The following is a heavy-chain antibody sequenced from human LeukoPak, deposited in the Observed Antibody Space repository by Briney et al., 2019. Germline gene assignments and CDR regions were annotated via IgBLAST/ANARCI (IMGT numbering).Heavy chain of an antibody. CDR2: ISAYNGNT. CDR3: ARDATPRIAARGRFDP. CDR1: GYTFTGYY. Sequence: ASVKVSCEASGYTFTGYYMHWVRQAPGQGLEWMGWISAYNGNTNYAQKLQGRVTMTTDTSTSTAYMELRSLRSDDTAVYYCARDATPRIAARGRFDPWGQGTLVTVSS. V-gene: IGHV1-18*04. J-gene: IGHJ5*02. D-gene: IGHD6-6*01.